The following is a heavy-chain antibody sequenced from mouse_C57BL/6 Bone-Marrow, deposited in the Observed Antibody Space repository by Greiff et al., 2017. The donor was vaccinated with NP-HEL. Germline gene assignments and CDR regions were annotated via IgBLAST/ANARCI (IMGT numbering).Heavy chain of an antibody. V-gene: IGHV5-4*01. Sequence: EVKLVESGGGLVKPGGSLKLSCAASGFTFSSYAMSWVRQTPEKRLEWVATISDGGSYTYYPDNVKGRFTISRDNAKNNLYLQMSHLKSEDTAMYYCARDGTTVVPYAMDYWGQGTSVTVSS. D-gene: IGHD1-1*01. J-gene: IGHJ4*01. CDR2: ISDGGSYT. CDR1: GFTFSSYA. CDR3: ARDGTTVVPYAMDY.